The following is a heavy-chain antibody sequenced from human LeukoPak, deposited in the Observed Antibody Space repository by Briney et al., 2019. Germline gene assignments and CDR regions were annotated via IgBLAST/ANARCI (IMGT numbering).Heavy chain of an antibody. CDR2: ITGSDGNT. CDR1: GFTFA. J-gene: IGHJ4*02. D-gene: IGHD3-9*01. CDR3: AQWGDFDVLTGYYVPDF. V-gene: IGHV3-23*01. Sequence: GGSLRLSCAASGFTFAMSWVRQAPGKGLEWVSAITGSDGNTYYADPVKGRFTISRDNSKNTLYLQMNSLRAEDTAVYYCAQWGDFDVLTGYYVPDFWGQGTLVTVSS.